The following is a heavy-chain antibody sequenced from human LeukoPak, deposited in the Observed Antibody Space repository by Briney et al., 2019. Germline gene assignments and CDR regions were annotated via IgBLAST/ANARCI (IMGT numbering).Heavy chain of an antibody. CDR2: INPNSGGT. V-gene: IGHV1-2*02. J-gene: IGHJ4*02. CDR3: ARVPGYCTNGVCYTFDY. CDR1: GYTFTGYY. D-gene: IGHD2-8*01. Sequence: ASVKVSCKASGYTFTGYYMHWVRQAPGQGLEWMGWINPNSGGTNYAQKFQGRVTMTRDTSISTAYMELSRLRSDDTAVYYCARVPGYCTNGVCYTFDYWGQGTLVAVSS.